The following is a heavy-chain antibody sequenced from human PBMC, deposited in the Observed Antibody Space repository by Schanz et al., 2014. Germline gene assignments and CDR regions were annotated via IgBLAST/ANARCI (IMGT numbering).Heavy chain of an antibody. CDR1: GFTFSTSA. CDR2: ILGLASTT. V-gene: IGHV3-23*01. CDR3: TRDVRLDRRGNWFDP. J-gene: IGHJ5*02. Sequence: EVQLLESGGGLVQPGGSLRLSCAASGFTFSTSAMSWVRQVPGKGLEWVSAILGLASTTYYADSVKGRFTISRDNSKNLLYLQMNSLRAEDTAVYYCTRDVRLDRRGNWFDPWGHGTLVTDSS. D-gene: IGHD1-1*01.